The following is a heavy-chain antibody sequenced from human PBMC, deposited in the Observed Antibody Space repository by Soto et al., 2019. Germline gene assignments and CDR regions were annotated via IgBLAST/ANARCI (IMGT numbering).Heavy chain of an antibody. Sequence: SETLSLTCAVYGGSFSGYYWSWIRQPPGKGLEWIGEINHSGSTNYNPSLKSRVTISVDTSKNQFSLKLSSVTAADTAVYYCASGKESGRYYYYYMDVWGKGTTVT. CDR2: INHSGST. J-gene: IGHJ6*03. CDR3: ASGKESGRYYYYYMDV. CDR1: GGSFSGYY. V-gene: IGHV4-34*01. D-gene: IGHD3-10*01.